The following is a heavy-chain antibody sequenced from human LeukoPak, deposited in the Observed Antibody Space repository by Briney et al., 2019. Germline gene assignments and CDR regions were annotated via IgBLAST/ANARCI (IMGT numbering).Heavy chain of an antibody. J-gene: IGHJ4*02. CDR3: ANLRGYNPPSNY. CDR2: ITGSGGST. V-gene: IGHV3-23*01. Sequence: GGSLRLSCAASGFTFSSYGMTWVRQAPGKGLEWVSAITGSGGSTYYADSVKGRFTISRDNSKNTLYLQMNSLRAEDTAVYYCANLRGYNPPSNYWGQGTLVTVSS. CDR1: GFTFSSYG. D-gene: IGHD5-18*01.